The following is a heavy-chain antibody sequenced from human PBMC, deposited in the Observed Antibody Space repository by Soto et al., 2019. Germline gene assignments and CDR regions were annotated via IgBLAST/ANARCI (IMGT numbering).Heavy chain of an antibody. CDR1: GFTFGDYT. V-gene: IGHV3-49*04. CDR3: ARGRPYYYDTSGYFDY. J-gene: IGHJ4*02. D-gene: IGHD3-22*01. Sequence: GGSLRLSCTASGFTFGDYTMNWVRQAPGRGLEWVSFIRGKTYGETTDYAASVKGRFTISRDDSKSIAYLQMNSLKTEDTAVYFCARGRPYYYDTSGYFDYWGQGTLVTVSS. CDR2: IRGKTYGETT.